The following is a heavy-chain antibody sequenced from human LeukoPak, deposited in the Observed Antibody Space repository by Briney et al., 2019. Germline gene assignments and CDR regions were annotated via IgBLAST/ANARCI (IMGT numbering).Heavy chain of an antibody. CDR2: ISTSSSSI. CDR1: GFTFSTYA. V-gene: IGHV3-48*02. CDR3: ARGGSGYGDYYYFYGMDV. D-gene: IGHD3-22*01. Sequence: GGSLRLSCAASGFTFSTYAMNWVRQAPGKGLEWVSYISTSSSSIYYADSVKGRFTISGDNAKNSLYLQMNSLRDEDTAVYYCARGGSGYGDYYYFYGMDVWGQGTTVTVSS. J-gene: IGHJ6*02.